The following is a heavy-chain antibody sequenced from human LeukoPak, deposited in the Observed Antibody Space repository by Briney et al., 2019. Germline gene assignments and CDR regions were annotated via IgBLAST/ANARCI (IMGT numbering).Heavy chain of an antibody. CDR3: ARTGITMVRGVIITHDY. J-gene: IGHJ4*02. CDR2: INHSGST. Sequence: SETLSHTCAVYGGSFSGYYWSWIRQPPGKGLEWIGEINHSGSTNYNPSLKSRVTISVDTSKNQFSLKLSSVTAADTAVYYCARTGITMVRGVIITHDYWGQGTLVTVSS. D-gene: IGHD3-10*01. CDR1: GGSFSGYY. V-gene: IGHV4-34*01.